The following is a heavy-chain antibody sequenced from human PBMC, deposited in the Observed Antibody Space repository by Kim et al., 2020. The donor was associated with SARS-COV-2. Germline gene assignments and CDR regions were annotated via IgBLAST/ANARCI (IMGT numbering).Heavy chain of an antibody. Sequence: RYYADSVQARFTITRDNAKNSLFLQMNSLRDDDTALYYCATSPGHYYFDYWGQGTLVTVSS. CDR2: R. D-gene: IGHD2-2*01. J-gene: IGHJ4*02. CDR3: ATSPGHYYFDY. V-gene: IGHV3-48*02.